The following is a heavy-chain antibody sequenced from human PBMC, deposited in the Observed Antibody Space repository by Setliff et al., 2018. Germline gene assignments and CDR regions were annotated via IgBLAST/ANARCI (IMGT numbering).Heavy chain of an antibody. CDR3: ARDSNYEGAYDY. Sequence: TGESLKISCKASGYSFASYWIAWVRQMPGKGLEWMGVIYPGDSDTRYSPSFQGQVTISADKSISTAYLQWSSLKASDTAMYYCARDSNYEGAYDYWGQGTLVTVSS. J-gene: IGHJ4*02. CDR2: IYPGDSDT. V-gene: IGHV5-51*01. D-gene: IGHD4-4*01. CDR1: GYSFASYW.